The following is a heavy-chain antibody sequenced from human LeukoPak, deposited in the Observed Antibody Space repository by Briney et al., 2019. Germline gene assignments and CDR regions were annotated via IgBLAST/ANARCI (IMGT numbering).Heavy chain of an antibody. D-gene: IGHD3-10*01. Sequence: ASVKVSCKASGYTFSDYYMHWVRQAPGPGPEWMGWINPNSGGAKFPQKFQGRVTMARDTSNSTAYMELTGLRSDDTAVYYCARGGVRRAKDPYYCDYWGRGTLVTVSS. J-gene: IGHJ4*02. CDR3: ARGGVRRAKDPYYCDY. CDR2: INPNSGGA. V-gene: IGHV1-2*02. CDR1: GYTFSDYY.